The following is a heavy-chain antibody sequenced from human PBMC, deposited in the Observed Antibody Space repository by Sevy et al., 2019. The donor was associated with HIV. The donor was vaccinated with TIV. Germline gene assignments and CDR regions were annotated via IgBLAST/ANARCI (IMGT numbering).Heavy chain of an antibody. CDR3: ARAFSPGRSASFDP. CDR1: GYSFVSYG. J-gene: IGHJ5*02. CDR2: ISPYDGNT. D-gene: IGHD2-2*01. Sequence: ASVKVSCKTSGYSFVSYGISWVRQAPGQSLEWVGWISPYDGNTNYAQKFQDRVTLTTDSSTNTAYMQLMSLRSDDTAVYYCARAFSPGRSASFDPWGQGTLVTVSS. V-gene: IGHV1-18*01.